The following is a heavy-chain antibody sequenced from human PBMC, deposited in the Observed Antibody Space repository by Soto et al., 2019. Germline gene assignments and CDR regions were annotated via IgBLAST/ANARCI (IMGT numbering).Heavy chain of an antibody. CDR2: IHYRGDT. Sequence: QVQLQGSGPGLVRPSETLSLTCTVSGASISTNHHNWAWVRQPPGKGLEWMGNIHYRGDTYFNPSLGSRLSMSVDTSKNQFSLKLTSVTAADTAAYYCARLPTGYPNWFDPWGQGTLVTVSS. CDR3: ARLPTGYPNWFDP. CDR1: GASISTNHHN. J-gene: IGHJ5*02. D-gene: IGHD3-9*01. V-gene: IGHV4-39*01.